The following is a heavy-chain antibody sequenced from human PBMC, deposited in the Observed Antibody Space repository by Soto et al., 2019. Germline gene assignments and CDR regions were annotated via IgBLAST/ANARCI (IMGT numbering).Heavy chain of an antibody. CDR2: IYYSGST. CDR1: GGSVSSGRYY. Sequence: QVQLQELGPGLVNPSETLSLTCTIYGGSVSSGRYYWSGIRQPPGKGLESNGYIYYSGSTNYNPSHKSRVTISVDTPKNQFCLNLSSVTAADTAVYYCARNYYASGGHYGAETENDYWGQGTLVTVSS. D-gene: IGHD3-22*01. J-gene: IGHJ4*02. V-gene: IGHV4-61*01. CDR3: ARNYYASGGHYGAETENDY.